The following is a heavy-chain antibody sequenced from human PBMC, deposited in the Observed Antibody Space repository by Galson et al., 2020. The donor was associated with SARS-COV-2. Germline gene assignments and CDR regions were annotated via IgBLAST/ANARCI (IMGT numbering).Heavy chain of an antibody. J-gene: IGHJ4*02. CDR3: ARGDMGNDYFDY. V-gene: IGHV3-74*01. D-gene: IGHD7-27*01. Sequence: ALHGEYLKISCAASGFTFSRYWMHWVRQAPGKGLVWVSRTYSEGSSTSYADSVKGRFTISGDNAKNTLYLQMNSLRAEDTAVYYCARGDMGNDYFDYWGQGTLVTVSS. CDR1: GFTFSRYW. CDR2: TYSEGSST.